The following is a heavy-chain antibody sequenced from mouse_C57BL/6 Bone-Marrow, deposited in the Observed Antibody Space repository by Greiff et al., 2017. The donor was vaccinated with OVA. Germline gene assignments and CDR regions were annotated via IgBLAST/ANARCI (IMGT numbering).Heavy chain of an antibody. CDR3: ARYKGRVAVDYFAY. J-gene: IGHJ2*01. CDR2: IRNKPNGSTT. Sequence: EVKLMESGGGLVQPGDSLSLSCAASGFTFTNYYMSWVRQPPGKALEWLAFIRNKPNGSTTEYSASVKGRFTISRDNSQSILYLQMHALRAEDSTTYYCARYKGRVAVDYFAYWGQGTALTVSS. D-gene: IGHD1-1*01. CDR1: GFTFTNYY. V-gene: IGHV7-3*01.